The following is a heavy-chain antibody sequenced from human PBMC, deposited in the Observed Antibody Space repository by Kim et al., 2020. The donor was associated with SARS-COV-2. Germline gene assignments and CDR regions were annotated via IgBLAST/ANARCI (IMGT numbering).Heavy chain of an antibody. J-gene: IGHJ1*01. D-gene: IGHD2-2*01. CDR3: AKDWSTTSWRPTPG. V-gene: IGHV3-23*01. CDR2: ITGSGGNT. Sequence: GGSLRLSCAASGFTFSNYAMSWVRQAPGKGLEWVSAITGSGGNTYYADSVKGRFTISRDNSKNTLYLQMNSLRAEDTAVYFCAKDWSTTSWRPTPGWGQGTPLTVSA. CDR1: GFTFSNYA.